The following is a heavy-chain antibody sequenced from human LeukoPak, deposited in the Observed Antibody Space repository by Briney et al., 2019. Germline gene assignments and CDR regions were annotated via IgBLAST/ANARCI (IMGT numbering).Heavy chain of an antibody. CDR1: GGSISSGGYF. CDR2: IYYTGST. CDR3: ARAARGYLYYFDY. Sequence: SETLSLTCTVSGGSISSGGYFWSWIRQPPGKHLEWIGYIYYTGSTYYNPSLKSRVAMSLDTSKNQFSLKLSSVTAADTAVYYCARAARGYLYYFDYWGQGALVTVSS. D-gene: IGHD3-22*01. V-gene: IGHV4-31*03. J-gene: IGHJ4*02.